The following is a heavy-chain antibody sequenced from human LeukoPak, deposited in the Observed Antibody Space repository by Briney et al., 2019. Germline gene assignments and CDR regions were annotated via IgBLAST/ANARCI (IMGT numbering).Heavy chain of an antibody. D-gene: IGHD3-22*01. CDR3: ARETASKYYYDTGGYSDY. J-gene: IGHJ4*02. Sequence: GGSLRLSCAASGFTFSSYGMHWVRQAPGKGLEWVSAISGSGGSTYYADSVKGRFTISRDNSKNTLYLQMNSLRAEDTAVYYCARETASKYYYDTGGYSDYWGQGTLVTVSS. CDR2: ISGSGGST. V-gene: IGHV3-23*01. CDR1: GFTFSSYG.